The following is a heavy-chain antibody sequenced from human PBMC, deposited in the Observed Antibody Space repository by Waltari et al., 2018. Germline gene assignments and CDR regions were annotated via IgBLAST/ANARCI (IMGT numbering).Heavy chain of an antibody. Sequence: EVQLVESGGGLVQPGRSLRLSCAASGFTFDDYAMHWVRQAPGKGLEWVSGISWNSGSIGYADSVKGRFTISRDNAKNSLYLQMNSLRAEDMALYYCAKGERFLEWLSGAFDYWGQGTLVTVSS. J-gene: IGHJ4*02. CDR3: AKGERFLEWLSGAFDY. CDR2: ISWNSGSI. V-gene: IGHV3-9*03. CDR1: GFTFDDYA. D-gene: IGHD3-3*01.